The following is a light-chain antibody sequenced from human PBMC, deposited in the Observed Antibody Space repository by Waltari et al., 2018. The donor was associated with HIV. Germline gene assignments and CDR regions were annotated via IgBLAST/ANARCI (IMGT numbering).Light chain of an antibody. CDR3: QQYFKSPRT. J-gene: IGKJ1*01. Sequence: DIVMTQSPDSLAVSLGERATINCKSSQSLFYSSNNGNYLAWYQQKPGQPHKLLIYWSSTRKSGVPDRFSGSGSGTDFTLTISSLQAEDAAVYYCQQYFKSPRTFGQGTKVEIK. V-gene: IGKV4-1*01. CDR1: QSLFYSSNNGNY. CDR2: WSS.